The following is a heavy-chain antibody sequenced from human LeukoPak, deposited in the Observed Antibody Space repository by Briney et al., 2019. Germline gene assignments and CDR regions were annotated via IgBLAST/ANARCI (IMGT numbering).Heavy chain of an antibody. CDR1: GGSINSYY. J-gene: IGHJ4*02. V-gene: IGHV4-59*01. CDR3: ARAMDTAMVFDY. Sequence: PSETLSLTCTVSGGSINSYYWSWIRQPPGKGLEWIGYIYYSGSTNYNPSLKSRVTISVDTSKNQFSLKLSSVTAADTAVYYCARAMDTAMVFDYWGQGTLVTVSS. CDR2: IYYSGST. D-gene: IGHD5-18*01.